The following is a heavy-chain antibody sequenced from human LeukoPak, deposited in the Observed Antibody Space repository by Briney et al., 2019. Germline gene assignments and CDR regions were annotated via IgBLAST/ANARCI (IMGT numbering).Heavy chain of an antibody. Sequence: GGSLRLSCAASGFTFSSYSMNWVRQAPGKGLEWVSYISSSSTTIYYADSVKGRFTISRDNVKNSLYLQMNSLRAEDTAVYYCARDKISALHAFDIWGQGTMVTVSS. CDR1: GFTFSSYS. CDR2: ISSSSTTI. J-gene: IGHJ3*02. CDR3: ARDKISALHAFDI. V-gene: IGHV3-48*04. D-gene: IGHD2-15*01.